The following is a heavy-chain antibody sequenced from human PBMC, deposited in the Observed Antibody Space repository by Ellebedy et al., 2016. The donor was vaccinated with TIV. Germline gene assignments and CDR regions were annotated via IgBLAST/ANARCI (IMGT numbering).Heavy chain of an antibody. CDR3: AKGARYSSSSHDS. J-gene: IGHJ4*02. CDR2: ISGSGVST. V-gene: IGHV3-23*01. CDR1: GFTFSAYA. D-gene: IGHD6-6*01. Sequence: GGSLRLSXEASGFTFSAYAMSWVRQAPGKGLEWVSDISGSGVSTDYADCAKGRFTISRDNSKNTLHLQMNSLRAEDTALYFCAKGARYSSSSHDSWGQGTLVTVSS.